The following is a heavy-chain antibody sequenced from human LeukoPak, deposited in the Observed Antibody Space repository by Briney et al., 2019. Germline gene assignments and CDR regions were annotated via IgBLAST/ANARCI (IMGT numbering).Heavy chain of an antibody. CDR3: VAGSGYDLGFDY. V-gene: IGHV1-69*13. Sequence: ASVKVSCKASGGTFSSYAISWVRQAPGQGLEWMGGIIPIFGTANYAQKFQGRVTITADESTSTAYMELSSLRSEDTAVYYCVAGSGYDLGFDYWGQGTLVTVSS. CDR1: GGTFSSYA. D-gene: IGHD5-12*01. CDR2: IIPIFGTA. J-gene: IGHJ4*02.